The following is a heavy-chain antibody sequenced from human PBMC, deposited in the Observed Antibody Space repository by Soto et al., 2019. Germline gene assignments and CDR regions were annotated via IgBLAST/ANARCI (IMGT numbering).Heavy chain of an antibody. J-gene: IGHJ4*02. CDR2: IDPSDSYT. V-gene: IGHV5-10-1*01. D-gene: IGHD3-10*01. CDR1: GYSFTSYW. CDR3: TTDALPPSGSGPYCFDY. Sequence: PGESLKISCKGSGYSFTSYWISWVRQMPGKGLEWMGRIDPSDSYTNYSPSFQGHVTISADKSISTAYLQWSSLKASDTAMYYCTTDALPPSGSGPYCFDYWGQGTLVTVSS.